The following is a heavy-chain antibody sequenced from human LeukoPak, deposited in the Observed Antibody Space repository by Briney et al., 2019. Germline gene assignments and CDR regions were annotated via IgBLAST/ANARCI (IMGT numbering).Heavy chain of an antibody. CDR1: GFTFSSYG. D-gene: IGHD5-18*01. CDR3: AKDTSYGPNNWFDP. V-gene: IGHV3-30*18. CDR2: ISYDGSNK. Sequence: GGSLRLSCAASGFTFSSYGMHWVRQAPGKGLEWVAVISYDGSNKYCADSVKGRFTISRGNSKNTLYLQMNSLRVEDTAVYYCAKDTSYGPNNWFDPWGQGTLVTVSS. J-gene: IGHJ5*02.